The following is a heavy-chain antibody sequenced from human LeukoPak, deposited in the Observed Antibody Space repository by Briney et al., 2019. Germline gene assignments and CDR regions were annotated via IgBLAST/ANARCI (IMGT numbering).Heavy chain of an antibody. CDR2: TRSKAYGGTT. Sequence: GESLKISCTASGFTFGDYAMSWFRQAPGKGLEWVGFTRSKAYGGTTEYAASVKGRFTISRDDSKSIAYLQMNSLKTEDTAVYYCTRDYHIHDAFDIWGQGTMVTVSS. V-gene: IGHV3-49*03. D-gene: IGHD1-14*01. J-gene: IGHJ3*02. CDR3: TRDYHIHDAFDI. CDR1: GFTFGDYA.